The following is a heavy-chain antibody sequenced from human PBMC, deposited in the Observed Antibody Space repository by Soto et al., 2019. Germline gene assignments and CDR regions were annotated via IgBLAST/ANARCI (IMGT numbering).Heavy chain of an antibody. CDR1: GFTFSSYA. J-gene: IGHJ5*02. CDR3: AKDGDYYDSSGYYYGLVWFDP. Sequence: GGSLRLSCAASGFTFSSYAMSWVRQAPGKGLEWVPAISGSGGSTYYADSVKGRFTISRDNSKNTLYLQMNSLRAEDTAVYYCAKDGDYYDSSGYYYGLVWFDPWGQGTLVTVSS. D-gene: IGHD3-22*01. V-gene: IGHV3-23*01. CDR2: ISGSGGST.